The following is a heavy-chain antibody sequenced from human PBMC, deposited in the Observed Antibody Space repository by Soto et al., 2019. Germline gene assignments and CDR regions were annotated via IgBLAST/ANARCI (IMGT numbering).Heavy chain of an antibody. CDR2: IYYSGST. CDR3: ARGAVAGTDDAFDI. J-gene: IGHJ3*02. D-gene: IGHD6-19*01. V-gene: IGHV4-59*01. Sequence: QVPLQESGPGLVKPSETLSLTCTVSGGSISSYYWSWIRQPPGKGLEWIGYIYYSGSTNYNPSLKSRVTISVDTSKNQFSLKLSSVTAADTAVYYCARGAVAGTDDAFDIWGQGTMVTVSS. CDR1: GGSISSYY.